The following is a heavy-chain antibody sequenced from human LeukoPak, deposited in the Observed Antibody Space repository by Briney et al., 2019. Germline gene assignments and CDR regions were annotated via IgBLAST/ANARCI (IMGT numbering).Heavy chain of an antibody. CDR1: GFTFSSYA. D-gene: IGHD5-12*01. Sequence: PGGSLRLSCAASGFTFSSYAMSWVRQAPGKGLEWVSAVSDSGSSTYYADSVKGRFTISRDNSKNTLYLQMNSLRAEDTAVYYCASDIVATMFYWGQGTLVTASS. J-gene: IGHJ4*02. CDR3: ASDIVATMFY. CDR2: VSDSGSST. V-gene: IGHV3-23*01.